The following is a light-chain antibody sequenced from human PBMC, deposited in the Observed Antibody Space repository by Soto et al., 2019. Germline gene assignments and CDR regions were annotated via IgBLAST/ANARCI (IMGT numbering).Light chain of an antibody. CDR2: GAY. V-gene: IGKV3-15*01. J-gene: IGKJ5*01. CDR1: QRISDT. CDR3: QQYNNWPPIT. Sequence: DIVMTQSPATLCVSPLARATLPCKPSQRISDTLAWYQKKPGQAPRLLIYGAYTRATGIPARFSGSGCGTEFTLTISSLQSEDFAVYYCQQYNNWPPITFGQGTRLEIK.